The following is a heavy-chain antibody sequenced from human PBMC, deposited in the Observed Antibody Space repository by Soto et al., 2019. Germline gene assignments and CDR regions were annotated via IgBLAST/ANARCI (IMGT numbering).Heavy chain of an antibody. D-gene: IGHD6-6*01. J-gene: IGHJ5*02. V-gene: IGHV6-1*01. CDR2: TYYRSKWYN. CDR1: GDSVSSSSAA. CDR3: ARASIAARPDWFDP. Sequence: PSQTLSLTCAISGDSVSSSSAAWNWIRQSPSRGLEWLGRTYYRSKWYNDYAVSVKSRITINPDTPKNQFSLQLNSVTPEDTAVYYCARASIAARPDWFDPWGQGTLVTVSS.